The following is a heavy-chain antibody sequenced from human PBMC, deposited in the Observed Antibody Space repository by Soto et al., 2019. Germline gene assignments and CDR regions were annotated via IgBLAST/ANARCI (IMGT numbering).Heavy chain of an antibody. D-gene: IGHD2-2*01. CDR1: GGSISSGGYY. J-gene: IGHJ5*02. V-gene: IGHV4-31*03. CDR2: IYYSGST. CDR3: ARDRGNCSSTSCYIGGFDP. Sequence: QVQLQESGPGLVKPSQTLSLTCTVSGGSISSGGYYWSWIRQHPGKGLEWIGYIYYSGSTYYNPSLKSRVTISVDTSKNQFSLKLSPVTAADTAVYYCARDRGNCSSTSCYIGGFDPWGQGTLVTVSS.